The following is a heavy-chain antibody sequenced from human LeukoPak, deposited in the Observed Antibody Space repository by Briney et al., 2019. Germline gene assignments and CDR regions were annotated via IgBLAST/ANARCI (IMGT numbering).Heavy chain of an antibody. V-gene: IGHV1-2*02. CDR1: GYTFTGYY. J-gene: IGHJ3*02. Sequence: AASVKVSCKASGYTFTGYYMHWVRQAPGQGLEWMGWINPNSGGTNYAQKFQGRVTMTTDTSTSTAYMELRSLRSDDTAVYYCARMYYYDRYAFDIWGQGTMVTVSS. CDR3: ARMYYYDRYAFDI. CDR2: INPNSGGT. D-gene: IGHD3-22*01.